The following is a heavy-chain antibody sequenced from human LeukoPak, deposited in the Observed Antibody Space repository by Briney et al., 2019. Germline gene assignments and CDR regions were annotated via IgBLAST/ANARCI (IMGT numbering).Heavy chain of an antibody. CDR2: ISGYNGNK. Sequence: ASVKVSCKASGGTFSSYAISWVRQAPGQGLEWMGWISGYNGNKQYAQKVQGRVTMTRDTSISTAYMELSRLRSDDTAVYYCARVPCSSTSCYNSILNWFDPWGQGTLVTVSS. V-gene: IGHV1-18*01. CDR3: ARVPCSSTSCYNSILNWFDP. J-gene: IGHJ5*02. CDR1: GGTFSSYA. D-gene: IGHD2-2*02.